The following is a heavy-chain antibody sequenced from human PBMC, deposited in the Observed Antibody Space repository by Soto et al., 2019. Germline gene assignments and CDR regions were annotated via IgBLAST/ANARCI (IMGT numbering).Heavy chain of an antibody. J-gene: IGHJ4*02. CDR3: ASEELCGADCYFSKK. Sequence: GGSLRLSCAASGFTLRNYEMNWVRQAPGKGLEWISKISGSNNNIYYADSVRGRFTISRDNAKNSLYLQMNSLRAEDTAIYYCASEELCGADCYFSKKWGQGTQVTVSS. CDR2: ISGSNNNI. V-gene: IGHV3-48*03. CDR1: GFTLRNYE. D-gene: IGHD2-21*02.